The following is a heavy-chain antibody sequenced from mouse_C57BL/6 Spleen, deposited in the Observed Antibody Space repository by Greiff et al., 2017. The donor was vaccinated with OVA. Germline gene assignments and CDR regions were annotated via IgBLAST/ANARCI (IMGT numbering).Heavy chain of an antibody. CDR2: IRNKANGYTT. D-gene: IGHD1-1*01. V-gene: IGHV7-3*01. J-gene: IGHJ3*01. CDR1: GFTFTDYY. Sequence: EVQRVESGGGLVQPGGSLSLSCAASGFTFTDYYMSWVRQPPGKALEWLGFIRNKANGYTTEYSASVKGRFTISRDNSQSILYLQMNALRAEDSATYYCARSSHYYGSSPFAYWGQGTLVTVSA. CDR3: ARSSHYYGSSPFAY.